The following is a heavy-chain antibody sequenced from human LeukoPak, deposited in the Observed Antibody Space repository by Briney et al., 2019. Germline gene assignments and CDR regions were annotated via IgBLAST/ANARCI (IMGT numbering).Heavy chain of an antibody. J-gene: IGHJ6*02. CDR1: GFTFSSYW. CDR3: ARLRPGMDV. V-gene: IGHV3-53*01. CDR2: IYSGGST. Sequence: GGSLRLSCAASGFTFSSYWMSWVRQAPGKGLEWVSVIYSGGSTYYADSVKGRFTISRDNSKNTLYLQMNSLRAEDTAVYYCARLRPGMDVWGQGTTVTVSS.